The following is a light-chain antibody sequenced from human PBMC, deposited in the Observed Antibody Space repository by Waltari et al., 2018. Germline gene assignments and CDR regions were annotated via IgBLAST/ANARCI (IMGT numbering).Light chain of an antibody. CDR3: YSRDSSGDHLRV. Sequence: SSELTQDPAVSVALGQTVRITCQGDSLRGYYASWYQQKPGQAPVLVIYGKNNRPSGSPDRFSGSSSGNTASLTITGAQAEDEAEYYCYSRDSSGDHLRVFGAGTKVTVL. CDR2: GKN. V-gene: IGLV3-19*01. CDR1: SLRGYY. J-gene: IGLJ1*01.